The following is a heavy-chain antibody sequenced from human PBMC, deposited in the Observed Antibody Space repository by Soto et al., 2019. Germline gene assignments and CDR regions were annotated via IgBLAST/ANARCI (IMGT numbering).Heavy chain of an antibody. J-gene: IGHJ4*02. CDR2: ISYDGENE. D-gene: IGHD6-19*01. V-gene: IGHV3-30*04. CDR3: ARDKGHDIAVAGPDH. CDR1: GFTFNSYA. Sequence: GGSLRLSCAASGFTFNSYAMNWVRQAPGKGLEWVALISYDGENEYYAGSVKGRFNISRDKSKNTLYLQMNSLRPDDTALYYCARDKGHDIAVAGPDHWGQGTLVTVSS.